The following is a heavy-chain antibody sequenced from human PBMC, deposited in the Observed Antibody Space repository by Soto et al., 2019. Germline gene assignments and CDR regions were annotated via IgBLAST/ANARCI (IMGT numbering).Heavy chain of an antibody. J-gene: IGHJ3*02. V-gene: IGHV4-31*03. D-gene: IGHD2-21*01. CDR1: GGSISSGGYY. Sequence: QVQLQESGPGLVKPSQTLSLTCTVSGGSISSGGYYWSWIRQHPGKGLEWIGYIYYSGSTYYNPSLKGRVTISGDTSKNLVPPELRSVTAADTAVYFFARETTYCGGDWYSSPPPIDAFDIWGQGTMVTVSS. CDR3: ARETTYCGGDWYSSPPPIDAFDI. CDR2: IYYSGST.